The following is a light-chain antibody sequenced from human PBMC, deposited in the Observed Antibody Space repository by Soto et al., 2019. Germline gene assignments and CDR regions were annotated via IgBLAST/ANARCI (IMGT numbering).Light chain of an antibody. V-gene: IGKV3-20*01. CDR2: DAS. CDR1: QSVSSNY. Sequence: EKVLTQSPGTLSLSPGETTTLSCRASQSVSSNYLAWYQQKPGQAPRLLIYDASSRATGIPDRFRGSGSGPDFTLTISRLEPEDFAVYYCQQYGGSPPSTFGQGTKLEIK. CDR3: QQYGGSPPST. J-gene: IGKJ2*02.